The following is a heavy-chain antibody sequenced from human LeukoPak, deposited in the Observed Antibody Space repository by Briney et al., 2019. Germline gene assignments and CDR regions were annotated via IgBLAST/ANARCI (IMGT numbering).Heavy chain of an antibody. CDR1: GFTFSGSA. V-gene: IGHV3-73*01. CDR3: TRLGSSGWYNWFDP. Sequence: GGSLRLSCAASGFTFSGSAMHWVRQASGKGLEGVGRIRSKANSYATAYAASVRGRFTISRDDSKNTAYLQMNSLKTEDTAVYYCTRLGSSGWYNWFDPWGQGTLVTVSS. J-gene: IGHJ5*02. CDR2: IRSKANSYAT. D-gene: IGHD6-19*01.